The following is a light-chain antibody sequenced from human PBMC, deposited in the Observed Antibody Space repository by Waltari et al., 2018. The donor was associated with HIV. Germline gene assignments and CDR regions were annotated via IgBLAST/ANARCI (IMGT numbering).Light chain of an antibody. J-gene: IGKJ2*01. Sequence: DIVMSQSPDSLVVSLGERTTINCKSSQSVLYSSNNKNYVAWYQQKPGQPPKLLIYWASTRESGVPDRFSGSGSGTDFTLTISSLQAEDVAVYYCQQYYSTPPTFGQGTKLEIK. CDR2: WAS. CDR1: QSVLYSSNNKNY. V-gene: IGKV4-1*01. CDR3: QQYYSTPPT.